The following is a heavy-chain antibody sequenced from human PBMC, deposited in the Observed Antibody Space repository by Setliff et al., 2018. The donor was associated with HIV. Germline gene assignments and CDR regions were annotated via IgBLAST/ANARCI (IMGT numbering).Heavy chain of an antibody. J-gene: IGHJ6*02. CDR3: ARASTALTYYGMDV. V-gene: IGHV1-46*01. Sequence: ASVKVSCKSSGGTFSSYVINWVRQAPGQGLEWMGLINPRSGSTNYAQKFQDRVTMTSDTSTRTVYMELSSLRSDDTAVYYCARASTALTYYGMDVWGQGTTVTVSS. CDR2: INPRSGST. CDR1: GGTFSSYV.